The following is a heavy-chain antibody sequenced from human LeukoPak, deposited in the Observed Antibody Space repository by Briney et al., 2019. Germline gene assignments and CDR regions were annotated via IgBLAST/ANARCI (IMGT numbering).Heavy chain of an antibody. J-gene: IGHJ4*02. CDR1: GFTFSSYA. Sequence: PGGSLRLSCAASGFTFSSYAMSWVRQAPGKGLEWASAISGSGGSTYYADSVKGRFTISRDNSKNTLYLQMNSLRAEDTAVYYCARADCSGGSCYPPGNFDYWGQGTLVTVSS. D-gene: IGHD2-15*01. V-gene: IGHV3-23*01. CDR2: ISGSGGST. CDR3: ARADCSGGSCYPPGNFDY.